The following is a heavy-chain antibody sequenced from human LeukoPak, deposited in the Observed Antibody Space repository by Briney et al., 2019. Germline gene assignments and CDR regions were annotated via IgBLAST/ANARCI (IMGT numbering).Heavy chain of an antibody. CDR2: IIPILGIA. CDR1: GGTFSSYA. D-gene: IGHD2-21*02. CDR3: ARSELLAYWFDP. Sequence: GASVKVSCKASGGTFSSYAISWVRQAPGQGLERMGRIIPILGIANYAQKFQGRVTITADKSTSTAYMELSSLRSEDTAVYYCARSELLAYWFDPWGQGTLVTVSS. J-gene: IGHJ5*02. V-gene: IGHV1-69*04.